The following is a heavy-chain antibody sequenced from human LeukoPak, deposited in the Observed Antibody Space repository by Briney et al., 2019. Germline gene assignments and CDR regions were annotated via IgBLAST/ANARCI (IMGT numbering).Heavy chain of an antibody. V-gene: IGHV1-8*03. D-gene: IGHD1-26*01. J-gene: IGHJ4*02. CDR1: GYTFTSYD. Sequence: ASVKVSCKASGYTFTSYDINWVRQATGQGLEWMGWMNPNSGNTGYAQKFQGRVTITRNTSISTAYMELSSLRSEDTAVYYCAREMTSGAAIDYWGQGILVTVSS. CDR2: MNPNSGNT. CDR3: AREMTSGAAIDY.